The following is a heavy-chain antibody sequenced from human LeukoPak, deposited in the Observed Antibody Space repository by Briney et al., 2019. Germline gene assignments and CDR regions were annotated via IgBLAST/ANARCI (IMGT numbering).Heavy chain of an antibody. CDR2: INPSGGST. CDR1: GYTFTSYY. J-gene: IGHJ4*02. D-gene: IGHD2-2*01. V-gene: IGHV1-46*01. Sequence: ASVKVSCKASGYTFTSYYMHWVRQAPGQGLEWMGIINPSGGSTSYAQKFQGRVTMTRDTSMSTVYMELSSLRSEDTAVYYCAREEDGSSTSMPPGYFDYWGQGTLVTVSS. CDR3: AREEDGSSTSMPPGYFDY.